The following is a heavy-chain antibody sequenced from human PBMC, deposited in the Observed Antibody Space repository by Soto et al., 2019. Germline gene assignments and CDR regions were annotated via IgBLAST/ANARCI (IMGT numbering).Heavy chain of an antibody. V-gene: IGHV3-11*01. CDR3: ARIQLWTYFDY. CDR1: GFSFSDYY. CDR2: ISSSGNTI. J-gene: IGHJ4*02. Sequence: QVQLVESGGGLVKPGGSLRLSCAASGFSFSDYYMSWIRQAPGKGLEWVSYISSSGNTIYYADSVKGRFTISRDNAKNSLYLQMNRLRDEDTAVYYCARIQLWTYFDYWGQGTLVTVSS. D-gene: IGHD5-18*01.